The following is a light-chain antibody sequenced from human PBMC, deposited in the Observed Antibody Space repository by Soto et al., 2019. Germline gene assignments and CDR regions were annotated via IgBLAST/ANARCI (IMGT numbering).Light chain of an antibody. V-gene: IGKV3-15*01. J-gene: IGKJ2*01. Sequence: EIVMTQSPATLSVSPGERATHSCRASQSVSSNLAWYQQKPGQAPRLLIYGASTRATGIPARFSGSGSGTEFTLTISSLQSEDFAVYYCQQYNNWPPLPFGQGTKLEIK. CDR1: QSVSSN. CDR2: GAS. CDR3: QQYNNWPPLP.